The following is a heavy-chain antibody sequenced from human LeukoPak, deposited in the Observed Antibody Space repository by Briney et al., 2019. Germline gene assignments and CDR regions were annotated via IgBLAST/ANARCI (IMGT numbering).Heavy chain of an antibody. V-gene: IGHV3-74*01. Sequence: PGGSLRLSCAASGFTFRNSWMHWVRQAPGNGLVWVSRINSDGTTTFYADSVKGRFTISRDNAKNTLYLQMNSLRAEDTAVYYCARSDWFDPWGQGTLVTGSS. CDR3: ARSDWFDP. J-gene: IGHJ5*02. CDR2: INSDGTTT. CDR1: GFTFRNSW.